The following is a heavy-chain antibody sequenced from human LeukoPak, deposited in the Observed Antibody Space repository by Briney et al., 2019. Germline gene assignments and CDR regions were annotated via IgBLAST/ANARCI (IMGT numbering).Heavy chain of an antibody. V-gene: IGHV4-59*08. Sequence: SETLSLTCTVSGDSIRGYYWSWIRQPPGKGLEWIGYIYSSGSTDYNPSLKSRVTISVDTSKNQFSLKLTSVTAADTAVYYCVRHNRSFHNPDYWGQGTLVTVSS. CDR1: GDSIRGYY. J-gene: IGHJ4*02. CDR3: VRHNRSFHNPDY. CDR2: IYSSGST. D-gene: IGHD3-10*01.